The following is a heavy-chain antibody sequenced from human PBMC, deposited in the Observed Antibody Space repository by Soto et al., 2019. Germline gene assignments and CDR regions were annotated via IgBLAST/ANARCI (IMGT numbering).Heavy chain of an antibody. D-gene: IGHD1-1*01. Sequence: EVQLVESGGGLVQPGRSLRLSCAASGFTFDDYAMHWVRQAPGKCLEWVSGISWNSGSIGYADSVKGRFTSSRDNAKNSLYLQMNSLRDEDTALYYCAKDRDDVGTGGMDVWGQGTTVTVSS. J-gene: IGHJ6*02. V-gene: IGHV3-9*01. CDR1: GFTFDDYA. CDR2: ISWNSGSI. CDR3: AKDRDDVGTGGMDV.